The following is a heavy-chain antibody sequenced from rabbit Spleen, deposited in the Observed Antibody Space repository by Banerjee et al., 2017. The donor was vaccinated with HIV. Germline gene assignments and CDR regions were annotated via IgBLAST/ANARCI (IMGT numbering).Heavy chain of an antibody. CDR2: IWTGSTGIT. CDR3: ASDPNYASGHYIYNL. CDR1: GFSFSSGYD. D-gene: IGHD1-1*01. V-gene: IGHV1S40*01. Sequence: QSLEESGGGLVKPGASLTLTCTASGFSFSSGYDMCWVRQAPGKGLEWIGTIWTGSTGITWYASWAKGRFTISKTSSTTVTLQLNSLTAADTATYFCASDPNYASGHYIYNLWGQGTLVTVS. J-gene: IGHJ4*01.